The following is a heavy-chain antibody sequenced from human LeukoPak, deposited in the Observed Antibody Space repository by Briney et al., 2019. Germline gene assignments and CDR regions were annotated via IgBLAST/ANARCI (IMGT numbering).Heavy chain of an antibody. CDR3: ARKGLGGELGGFDS. J-gene: IGHJ4*02. CDR2: TNRRGDIT. D-gene: IGHD1-7*01. Sequence: GGSLRLSCVAPGFTFSSYAMSWVRQAPGKGLEWVSGTNRRGDITGYADFVKGRFTISRDNAKNSLYLKMNSLRVEDTALCHCARKGLGGELGGFDSWGQGALVTVSS. V-gene: IGHV3-20*01. CDR1: GFTFSSYA.